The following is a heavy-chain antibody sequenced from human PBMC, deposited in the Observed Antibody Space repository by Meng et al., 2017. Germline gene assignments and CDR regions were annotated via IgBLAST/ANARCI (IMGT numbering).Heavy chain of an antibody. CDR1: VGTFSSYA. CDR3: ASLTGWFDP. J-gene: IGHJ5*02. CDR2: IIPIFGTA. Sequence: QVQLAQSGTEVKKPGYSVKVSCKASVGTFSSYAISWVRQAPGQELEWMGGIIPIFGTANYAPKYQGRVTITADKSTSTAYMELSSLRSEDTAVYYCASLTGWFDPWGQGTLVTVSS. D-gene: IGHD3-10*01. V-gene: IGHV1-69*06.